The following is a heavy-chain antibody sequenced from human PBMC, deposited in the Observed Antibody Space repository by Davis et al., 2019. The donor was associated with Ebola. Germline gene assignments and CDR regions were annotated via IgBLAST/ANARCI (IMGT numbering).Heavy chain of an antibody. V-gene: IGHV3-23*01. D-gene: IGHD3-3*01. Sequence: GESLKISCAASGFTFSSYAMSWVRQAPGKGLEWVSAISGSGGSTYYADSVKGRFTISRDNSKNTLYLQMNSLRAEDTAVYYCAKVTTFDFWSSYGMDVWGQGTTVTVSS. CDR3: AKVTTFDFWSSYGMDV. CDR2: ISGSGGST. CDR1: GFTFSSYA. J-gene: IGHJ6*02.